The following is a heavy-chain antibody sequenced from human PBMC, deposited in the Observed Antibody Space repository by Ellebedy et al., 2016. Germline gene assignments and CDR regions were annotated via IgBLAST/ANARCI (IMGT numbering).Heavy chain of an antibody. Sequence: GGSLRLSCAASGFTFSSYGMHWVRQAPGKGLEWVAVISYDGSNKYYADSVKGRFTISRDNSKNTLYLQMNSLRAEDTAVYYCATSLGPMVTHYYYYGMDVWGQGTTVTVSS. D-gene: IGHD5-18*01. V-gene: IGHV3-30*03. CDR1: GFTFSSYG. CDR2: ISYDGSNK. CDR3: ATSLGPMVTHYYYYGMDV. J-gene: IGHJ6*02.